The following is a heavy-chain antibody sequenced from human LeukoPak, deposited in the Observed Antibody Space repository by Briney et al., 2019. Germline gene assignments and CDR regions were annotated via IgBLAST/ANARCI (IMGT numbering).Heavy chain of an antibody. D-gene: IGHD5-12*01. Sequence: GGSLRLSCAASGFTFSSYEMNWVRQAPGKGLEWVSYISSSGSTIYYADSVKGRFTISRDNAKNSLYLQMDSLRAEDTAVYYCAREGDMVTSFDYWGQGTLVTVSS. J-gene: IGHJ4*02. CDR1: GFTFSSYE. CDR2: ISSSGSTI. V-gene: IGHV3-48*03. CDR3: AREGDMVTSFDY.